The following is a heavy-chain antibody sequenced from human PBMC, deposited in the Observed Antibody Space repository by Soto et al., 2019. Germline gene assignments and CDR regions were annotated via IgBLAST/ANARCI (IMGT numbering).Heavy chain of an antibody. CDR3: AHTVYSSGWFEY. V-gene: IGHV2-5*01. Sequence: SGPTLVNPTQTLQLTCTFSGFALSFSGVGVGWIRQPPGKALEWLAVIYWNDDKRYSPSLKNRLTITKDTSKNQVVLTMTNMDPVETGTHYCAHTVYSSGWFEYWGQGTLVTVSS. J-gene: IGHJ4*02. D-gene: IGHD6-19*01. CDR2: IYWNDDK. CDR1: GFALSFSGVG.